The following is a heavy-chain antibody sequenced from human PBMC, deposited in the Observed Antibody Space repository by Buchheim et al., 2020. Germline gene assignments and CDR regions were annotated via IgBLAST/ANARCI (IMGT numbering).Heavy chain of an antibody. CDR2: INPSGGST. V-gene: IGHV1-46*01. Sequence: QVQLVQSGAEVKKPGASVKVSCKASGYTFTSYYMHWVRQAPGQGLEWMGIINPSGGSTSYAQKFQGRVTMTRDTSTSPVYMELSSLRSEDTAVYYCARGTREQQLVRDQSERWFDPWGQGTL. CDR1: GYTFTSYY. D-gene: IGHD6-13*01. CDR3: ARGTREQQLVRDQSERWFDP. J-gene: IGHJ5*02.